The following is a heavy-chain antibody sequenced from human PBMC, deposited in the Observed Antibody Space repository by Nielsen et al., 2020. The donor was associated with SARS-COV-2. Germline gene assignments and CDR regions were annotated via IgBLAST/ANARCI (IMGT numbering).Heavy chain of an antibody. CDR2: ISYDGSNK. V-gene: IGHV3-30-3*01. J-gene: IGHJ4*02. CDR3: ARGLTGYGGNTAGRY. CDR1: GFTFSSYA. Sequence: GESLKISCAASGFTFSSYAMHWVRQAPGKGLEWVAVISYDGSNKYYADSVKGRFTISRDNSKNTLYLQMNSLRAEDTAVYYCARGLTGYGGNTAGRYWGQGTLVTVSS. D-gene: IGHD4-23*01.